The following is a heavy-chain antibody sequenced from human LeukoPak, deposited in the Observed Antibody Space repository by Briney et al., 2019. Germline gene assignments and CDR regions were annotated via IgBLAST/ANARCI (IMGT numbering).Heavy chain of an antibody. V-gene: IGHV4-59*08. CDR3: ARHPQLITMNTFDV. J-gene: IGHJ3*01. CDR1: GGSISGYY. D-gene: IGHD3-22*01. Sequence: KPSETLSLTCTVSGGSISGYYWSWIRQPPGKGLEWIGYINYSGSTNYNPSLKSRVTISVDTSENQFSLKLSSVAAADTAIYYCARHPQLITMNTFDVWGQGTLVTVSS. CDR2: INYSGST.